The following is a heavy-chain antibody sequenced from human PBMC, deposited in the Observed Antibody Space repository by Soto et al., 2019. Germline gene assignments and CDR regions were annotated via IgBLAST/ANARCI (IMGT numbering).Heavy chain of an antibody. V-gene: IGHV3-33*01. CDR2: IWYDGSNK. Sequence: GRSLRLSCAASGFTFSSYGMHWVRQAPGKGLEWVAVIWYDGSNKYYADSVKGRFTISRDNSKNTLYLQMNSLRAEDTAVYYCARDLKYDFWSGYYIPPGNYYYYGMDVWGQGTTVTVSS. CDR3: ARDLKYDFWSGYYIPPGNYYYYGMDV. J-gene: IGHJ6*02. CDR1: GFTFSSYG. D-gene: IGHD3-3*01.